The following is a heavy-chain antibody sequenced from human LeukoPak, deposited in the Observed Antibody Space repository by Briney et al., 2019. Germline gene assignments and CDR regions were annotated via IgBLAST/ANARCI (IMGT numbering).Heavy chain of an antibody. CDR3: AKDNGPDYYDSSGYYDPYYMDV. CDR1: GFTFSSYG. Sequence: GGSLRLSCAASGFTFSSYGMHWVRQAPGKGLEWVAVIWYGGSNKYYADSVKGRFTISRDNSKNTLYLQMNSLRAEDTAVYYCAKDNGPDYYDSSGYYDPYYMDVWGKGTTVTVSS. CDR2: IWYGGSNK. D-gene: IGHD3-22*01. J-gene: IGHJ6*03. V-gene: IGHV3-30*02.